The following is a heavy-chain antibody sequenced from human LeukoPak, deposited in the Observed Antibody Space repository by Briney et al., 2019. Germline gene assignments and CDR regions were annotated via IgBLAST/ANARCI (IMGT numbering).Heavy chain of an antibody. V-gene: IGHV3-66*01. D-gene: IGHD3-10*01. CDR3: ARDPSYGSGSPYYFDY. CDR1: GFTVSSNY. J-gene: IGHJ4*02. Sequence: GGSLRLSCAASGFTVSSNYMSWVRQAPGKGLEWVSVIYSGGSTYYADSVKGRFTISRDNSKNTLYLQMNSLRAEDTAVYYCARDPSYGSGSPYYFDYWGQGTLVTVSP. CDR2: IYSGGST.